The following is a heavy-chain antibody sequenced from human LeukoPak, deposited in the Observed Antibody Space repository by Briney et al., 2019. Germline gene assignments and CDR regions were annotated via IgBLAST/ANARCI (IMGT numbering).Heavy chain of an antibody. CDR2: INHSGST. CDR1: GGPFSGYY. CDR3: ARRKSIAARYFDY. J-gene: IGHJ4*02. D-gene: IGHD6-6*01. V-gene: IGHV4-34*01. Sequence: SETLSLTCAVYGGPFSGYYWSWIRQPPGKGLEWIGEINHSGSTNYNPSLKSRVTISVDTSKNQFSLKLSSVTAADTAVYYCARRKSIAARYFDYWGQGTLVTVSS.